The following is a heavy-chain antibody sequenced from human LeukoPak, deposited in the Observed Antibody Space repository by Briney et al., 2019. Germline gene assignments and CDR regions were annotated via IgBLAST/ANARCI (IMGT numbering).Heavy chain of an antibody. CDR2: INHSGSN. V-gene: IGHV4-34*01. CDR1: GGSFSGYY. Sequence: PSETLSLTCAVYGGSFSGYYWSWIRHPPGKGLECIGEINHSGSNNYNPSLKSRVTISVDTSKNQFSLKLSSVTAADTAVYYCARPVLGYCSSTSCPVSGFDSWGQGTLVTVSS. J-gene: IGHJ5*01. D-gene: IGHD2-2*01. CDR3: ARPVLGYCSSTSCPVSGFDS.